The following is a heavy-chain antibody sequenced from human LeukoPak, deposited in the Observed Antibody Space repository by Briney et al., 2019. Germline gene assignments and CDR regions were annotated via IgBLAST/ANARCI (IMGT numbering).Heavy chain of an antibody. V-gene: IGHV2-70*11. CDR3: ARISVAGILFDY. Sequence: SGPTLVNPTQTLTLTCTFSGFSLSTSGMCVSWIRQPPGKALEWLARIDWDDDKYYSTSLKTRLTISKDTSKNQVVLTMTNMDPVDTATYYCARISVAGILFDYWGQGTLVTVSS. J-gene: IGHJ4*02. CDR1: GFSLSTSGMC. CDR2: IDWDDDK. D-gene: IGHD6-19*01.